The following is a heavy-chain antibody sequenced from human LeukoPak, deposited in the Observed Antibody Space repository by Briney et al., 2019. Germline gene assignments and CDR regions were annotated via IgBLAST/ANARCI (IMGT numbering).Heavy chain of an antibody. CDR2: IYYSGST. Sequence: PSETLSLTCTVSGGSISTYYWSWIRQPPGKGLEWIGYIYYSGSTDYNPSLKSRVTISIDTSKNQFSLELSSVTAADTAVYYCARAGGVVGATTWNYWGQGTLVTVSS. CDR1: GGSISTYY. D-gene: IGHD1-26*01. CDR3: ARAGGVVGATTWNY. J-gene: IGHJ4*02. V-gene: IGHV4-59*01.